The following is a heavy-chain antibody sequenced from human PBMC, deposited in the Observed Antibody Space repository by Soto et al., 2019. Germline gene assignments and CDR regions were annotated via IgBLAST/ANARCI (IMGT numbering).Heavy chain of an antibody. Sequence: EVQLVESGGGLVQPGGSLRLSCAASGFTFSSYWMHWVRQAPGKGLVWVSRINSDGSSTSYADSVKGRFTISRDNAKNTLYLQMNSLRAEDTAVYYYARGDSSGWYGDAFDIWGQGTMVTLSS. CDR3: ARGDSSGWYGDAFDI. D-gene: IGHD6-19*01. V-gene: IGHV3-74*01. CDR1: GFTFSSYW. J-gene: IGHJ3*02. CDR2: INSDGSST.